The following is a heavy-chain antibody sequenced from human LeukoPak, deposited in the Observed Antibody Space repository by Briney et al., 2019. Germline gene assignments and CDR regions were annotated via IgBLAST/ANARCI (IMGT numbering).Heavy chain of an antibody. CDR3: AKGIYDGSGHNIDY. D-gene: IGHD3-22*01. CDR2: ISTSGAGT. J-gene: IGHJ4*02. Sequence: PGGSLRLSCSASGFTFSSCDMNWLPQAPGKGPEWFSGISTSGAGTYYADSVKGRFAISRDNSKSTLYLQMSSLRVEDTAVYYCAKGIYDGSGHNIDYWGQGTLVTVSS. V-gene: IGHV3-23*01. CDR1: GFTFSSCD.